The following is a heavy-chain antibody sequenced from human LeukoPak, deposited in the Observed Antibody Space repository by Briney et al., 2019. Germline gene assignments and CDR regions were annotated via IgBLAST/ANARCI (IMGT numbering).Heavy chain of an antibody. D-gene: IGHD3-10*01. CDR1: GNSVPSNNPA. CDR3: ARVVSMVRGVGYGMDV. CDR2: TYYRSKWYN. V-gene: IGHV6-1*01. Sequence: SQTLSLTCPISGNSVPSNNPASNWIRQSPSTALEWLGRTYYRSKWYNDYAVSVKSRITINPDTSKNQFSLQLNSVTPEDTAVYYCARVVSMVRGVGYGMDVWGQGTTVTVSS. J-gene: IGHJ6*02.